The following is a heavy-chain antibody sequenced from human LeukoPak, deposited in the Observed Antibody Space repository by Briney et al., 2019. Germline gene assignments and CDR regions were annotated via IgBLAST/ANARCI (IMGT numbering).Heavy chain of an antibody. Sequence: GGCVRLSCAASGFTFSSYSMSWVRQAPGKGLEWVSSISSGSTYIYYADSVKGRFTISRDNAKNSLYLHMNSLRAEDTAVYYCAREIYCTSTTCNWFDPWGQGTLVTVSS. CDR3: AREIYCTSTTCNWFDP. CDR1: GFTFSSYS. D-gene: IGHD2-2*01. CDR2: ISSGSTYI. J-gene: IGHJ5*02. V-gene: IGHV3-21*01.